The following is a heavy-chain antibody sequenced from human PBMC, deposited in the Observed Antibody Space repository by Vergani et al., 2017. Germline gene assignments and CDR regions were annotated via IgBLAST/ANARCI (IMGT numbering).Heavy chain of an antibody. CDR2: ISSSGSP. Sequence: QLQLPESGPGLVKPSETLSLSCRVPGDSLSRSHYYWGFIRPPPGKGLEWIGSISSSGSPYYNPTLKSRLAFPVDTSNNLFSLRLKSVTATDTGMYYCARPVGPSAIADGYHVWGQGTMVTVS. V-gene: IGHV4-39*02. CDR1: GDSLSRSHYY. CDR3: ARPVGPSAIADGYHV. J-gene: IGHJ3*01. D-gene: IGHD3-10*01.